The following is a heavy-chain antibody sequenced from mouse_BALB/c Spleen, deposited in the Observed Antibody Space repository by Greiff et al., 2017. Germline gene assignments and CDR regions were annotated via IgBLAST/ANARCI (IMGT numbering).Heavy chain of an antibody. D-gene: IGHD2-4*01. Sequence: VKVVESGPGLVQPSQSLSITCTVSGFSLTSYGVHWVRQSPGKGLEWLGVIWSGGSTDYNAAFISRLSISKDNSKSQVFFKMNSLQANDTAIYYCARTLYDYDVSYAMDYWGQGTSVTVSS. CDR2: IWSGGST. J-gene: IGHJ4*01. V-gene: IGHV2-2*02. CDR3: ARTLYDYDVSYAMDY. CDR1: GFSLTSYG.